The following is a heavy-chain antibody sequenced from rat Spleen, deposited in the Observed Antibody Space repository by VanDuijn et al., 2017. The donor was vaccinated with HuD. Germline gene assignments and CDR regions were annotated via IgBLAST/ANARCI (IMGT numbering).Heavy chain of an antibody. J-gene: IGHJ2*01. V-gene: IGHV5-20*01. Sequence: EVQLVESDGGLVQPGRSLNLSCVASGFIFSDYYMAWVRQAPTKGLEWVATISYDGSITYYRDSVKGRFTISRDNAKSSLYLQMDSLRSEDTATYYCTTDYGSYSGDYFDYWGQGVMVTVSS. CDR1: GFIFSDYY. CDR2: ISYDGSIT. D-gene: IGHD1-1*01. CDR3: TTDYGSYSGDYFDY.